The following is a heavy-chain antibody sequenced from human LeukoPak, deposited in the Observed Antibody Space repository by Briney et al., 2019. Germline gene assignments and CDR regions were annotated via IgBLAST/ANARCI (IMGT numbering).Heavy chain of an antibody. CDR3: ARLSDSSENY. J-gene: IGHJ4*02. D-gene: IGHD3-22*01. CDR1: GGSFRDYY. V-gene: IGHV4-34*01. CDR2: INHSGST. Sequence: SETLSLTCAVYGGSFRDYYWSWIRQPPAKGLEWIGEINHSGSTNFNPSLKSRLTISVDTSKNQVSLKLSSVTAADTAVYYCARLSDSSENYWGQGTLVTVSS.